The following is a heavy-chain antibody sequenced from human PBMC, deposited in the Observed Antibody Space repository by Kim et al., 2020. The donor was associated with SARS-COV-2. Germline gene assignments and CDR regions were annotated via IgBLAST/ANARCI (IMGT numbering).Heavy chain of an antibody. CDR3: ARDPDGSGSGGIDY. J-gene: IGHJ4*02. CDR1: GGSISSYY. V-gene: IGHV4-59*01. Sequence: SETLSLTCTVSGGSISSYYWSWIRQPPGKGLEWIGYIYYSGSTNYNPSLKSRVTISVDTSKNQFSLKLSSVTAADTAVYYCARDPDGSGSGGIDYWGQGTLVTVSS. D-gene: IGHD3-10*01. CDR2: IYYSGST.